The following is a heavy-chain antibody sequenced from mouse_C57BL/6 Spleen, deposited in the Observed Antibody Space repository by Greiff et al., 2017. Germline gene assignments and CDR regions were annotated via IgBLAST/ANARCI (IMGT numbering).Heavy chain of an antibody. CDR1: GYTFTSYW. CDR2: IHPNSGST. Sequence: QVQLKQPGAELVKPGASVKLSCKASGYTFTSYWMHWVKQRPGQGLEWIGMIHPNSGSTNYNEKFKSKATLTVDKSSSTAYMQLSSLTSEYSAVYYCALSNYAWFAYWGQGTLVTVSA. D-gene: IGHD2-5*01. J-gene: IGHJ3*01. CDR3: ALSNYAWFAY. V-gene: IGHV1-64*01.